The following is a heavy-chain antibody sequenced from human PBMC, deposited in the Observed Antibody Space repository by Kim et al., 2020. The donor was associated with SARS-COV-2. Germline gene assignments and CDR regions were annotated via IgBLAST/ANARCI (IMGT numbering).Heavy chain of an antibody. CDR2: ISSSSNYI. CDR1: GFTFSSYN. CDR3: ARGYCSGGSCYCSDY. D-gene: IGHD2-15*01. J-gene: IGHJ4*02. Sequence: GGSLRLSCAASGFTFSSYNMNWVRQAPGKGLEWVSSISSSSNYIYYADSVQGRFTISRDNAKNSLYLQMNSLRAEDTALYYCARGYCSGGSCYCSDYWGQGTLVTVSS. V-gene: IGHV3-21*01.